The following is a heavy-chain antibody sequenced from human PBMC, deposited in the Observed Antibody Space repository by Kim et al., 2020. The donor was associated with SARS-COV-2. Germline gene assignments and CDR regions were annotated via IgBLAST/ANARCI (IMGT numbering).Heavy chain of an antibody. V-gene: IGHV3-23*01. J-gene: IGHJ4*02. CDR1: GFTFSSYA. Sequence: GGSLRLSCAASGFTFSSYAMSWVRQAPGKGLEWVSAISGSGGSTYYADSVKGRFTISRDNSKNTLYLQMNSLRAEDTAVYYCAKDGEGFRLCLGLAASGVVYWGQGTLVTVSS. CDR3: AKDGEGFRLCLGLAASGVVY. CDR2: ISGSGGST. D-gene: IGHD6-13*01.